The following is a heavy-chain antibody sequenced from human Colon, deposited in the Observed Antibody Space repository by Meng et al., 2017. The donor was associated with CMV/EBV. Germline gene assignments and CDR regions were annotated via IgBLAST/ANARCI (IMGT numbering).Heavy chain of an antibody. J-gene: IGHJ4*02. CDR2: ISTYNGNT. V-gene: IGHV1-18*01. Sequence: GYPFSSYGISWVRQAPGQGLEWMGWISTYNGNTDYAQKFQGRVTMTTDTLTSTAYMELTSLKSDDTAVFYCARAREVGYSAYDYYDFWGQGTLVTVSS. CDR1: GYPFSSYG. CDR3: ARAREVGYSAYDYYDF. D-gene: IGHD5-12*01.